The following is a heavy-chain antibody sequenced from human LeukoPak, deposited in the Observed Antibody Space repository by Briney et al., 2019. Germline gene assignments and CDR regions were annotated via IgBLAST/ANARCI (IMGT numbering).Heavy chain of an antibody. CDR3: ARHEYSGSYYGLSWFDP. V-gene: IGHV4-34*01. CDR2: INHSGST. CDR1: GGSFSGYY. J-gene: IGHJ5*02. D-gene: IGHD1-26*01. Sequence: SETLSLXCAVYGGSFSGYYWSWIRRPPGKGLEWIGEINHSGSTSYNPSLKSRVTISVDTSKNQLSLKLCSLTAADTAVYYCARHEYSGSYYGLSWFDPWGQGTLVTVSS.